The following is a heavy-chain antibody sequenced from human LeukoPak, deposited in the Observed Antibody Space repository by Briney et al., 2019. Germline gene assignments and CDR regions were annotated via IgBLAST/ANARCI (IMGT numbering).Heavy chain of an antibody. CDR1: GFTFSSYW. V-gene: IGHV3-74*01. CDR3: ARVGYYDSSGWGRYAFDI. Sequence: GGSLRLSCAASGFTFSSYWMHWVRQTPGNGLVWVSRINRDGSRTIYADSVKGRFTISRDNDKNTLYLQMNSLRAEDTAVYYCARVGYYDSSGWGRYAFDIWGHGAMVTVSS. J-gene: IGHJ3*02. CDR2: INRDGSRT. D-gene: IGHD3-22*01.